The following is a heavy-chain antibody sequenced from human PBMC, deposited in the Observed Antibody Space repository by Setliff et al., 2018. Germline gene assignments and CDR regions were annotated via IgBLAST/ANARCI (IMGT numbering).Heavy chain of an antibody. CDR1: GDSISSTYYY. Sequence: PSETLSLTCTVSGDSISSTYYYWGWIRQPPGKGLEWIGSISFGGNTYYNPSLKSRVTISLDTSKNQSSLKLNSATAADTAVYSCARDPGHRSGTWSLDYWGQGTLVTVSS. J-gene: IGHJ4*02. V-gene: IGHV4-39*07. CDR3: ARDPGHRSGTWSLDY. CDR2: ISFGGNT.